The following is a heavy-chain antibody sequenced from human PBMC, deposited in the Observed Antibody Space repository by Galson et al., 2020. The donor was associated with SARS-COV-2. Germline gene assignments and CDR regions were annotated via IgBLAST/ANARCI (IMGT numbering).Heavy chain of an antibody. CDR2: IKSAAAGGTT. J-gene: IGHJ4*02. Sequence: GGSLRLSCAASGFTFKNAWMKWVRQAPGKGLEWDGRIKSAAAGGTTHYSAPVEGRFTISRDDSTNTVYLQMNSLNTEDTAVYYCAADVPERGGGEFDYWGQGILVTVSS. V-gene: IGHV3-15*01. CDR1: GFTFKNAW. D-gene: IGHD3-16*01. CDR3: AADVPERGGGEFDY.